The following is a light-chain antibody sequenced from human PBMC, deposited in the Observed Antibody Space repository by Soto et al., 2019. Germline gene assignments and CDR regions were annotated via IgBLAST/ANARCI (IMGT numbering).Light chain of an antibody. CDR1: QNINTR. CDR3: QQFDNCSRT. Sequence: DVQMTQSPATLSASVGDTVTITCRASQNINTRLAWYQQRPGKAPKLLLFSASRLKAEVPSRISGTGSGTDFALTISGLQPDDFATYYCQQFDNCSRTFGRGTKVEI. V-gene: IGKV1-5*01. CDR2: SAS. J-gene: IGKJ1*01.